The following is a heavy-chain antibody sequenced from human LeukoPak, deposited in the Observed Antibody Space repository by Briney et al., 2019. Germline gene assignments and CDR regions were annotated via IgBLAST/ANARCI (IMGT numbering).Heavy chain of an antibody. CDR3: AKDLSHYDSSGYSGGFDY. V-gene: IGHV3-30*18. D-gene: IGHD3-22*01. J-gene: IGHJ4*02. CDR2: ISYDGSNK. CDR1: GFSFRSYG. Sequence: GRSLRLSCAASGFSFRSYGMHWVRQAPGKGLEWVAVISYDGSNKYYADSVKGRFTISRDNSKNTLYLQMNSLRAEDTAVYYCAKDLSHYDSSGYSGGFDYWGQGTLVTVSS.